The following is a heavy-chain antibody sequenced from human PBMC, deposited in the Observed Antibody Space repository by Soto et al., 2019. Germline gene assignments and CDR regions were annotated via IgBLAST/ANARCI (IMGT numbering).Heavy chain of an antibody. J-gene: IGHJ3*02. Sequence: GSLRLSCAASGFTFSSYWMNWVRQAPGKGLEWVASIKQDGSEKFYVDSVEGRFTVSRDNARNSLFLHMNSLGAEDTAVYFCASRYDYVWGGTAFDIWGQGTLVTVSS. CDR1: GFTFSSYW. CDR3: ASRYDYVWGGTAFDI. V-gene: IGHV3-7*01. CDR2: IKQDGSEK. D-gene: IGHD3-16*01.